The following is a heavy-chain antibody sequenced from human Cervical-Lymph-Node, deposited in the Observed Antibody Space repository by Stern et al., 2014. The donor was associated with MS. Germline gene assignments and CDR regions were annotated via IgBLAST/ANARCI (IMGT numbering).Heavy chain of an antibody. CDR3: KTKEY. J-gene: IGHJ4*02. CDR2: IRTKPNNYAT. Sequence: EVQLEESGGGLVQPGGSLKLSCAASGFTFSASAMHWVRQASGKGLEWVGRIRTKPNNYATIYDESVKGRFTISRDDSENTVFLQMNNLKIEDTAVYYCKTKEYWGQGTLVTVSS. CDR1: GFTFSASA. V-gene: IGHV3-73*01.